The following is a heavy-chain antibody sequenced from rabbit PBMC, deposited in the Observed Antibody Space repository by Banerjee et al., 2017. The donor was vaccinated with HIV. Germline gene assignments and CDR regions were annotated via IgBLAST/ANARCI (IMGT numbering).Heavy chain of an antibody. J-gene: IGHJ4*01. Sequence: QEQLEESGGDLVKPEGSLTLTCTASGFSFSSSYWICWVRQALGKGLEWIACIYAGSSGNTVYASWAKGRFTISKTSSTTVTLQMTSLTAADTATYFCARDLAGVIGWNFNLWGQGTLVTVS. CDR1: GFSFSSSYW. D-gene: IGHD4-1*01. CDR2: IYAGSSGNT. CDR3: ARDLAGVIGWNFNL. V-gene: IGHV1S45*01.